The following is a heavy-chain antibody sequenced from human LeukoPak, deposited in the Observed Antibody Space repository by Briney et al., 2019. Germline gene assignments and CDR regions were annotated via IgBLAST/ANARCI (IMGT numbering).Heavy chain of an antibody. J-gene: IGHJ4*02. D-gene: IGHD6-19*01. CDR3: AKGTYSSGWYYDFDY. CDR2: ISGSGATT. CDR1: GFTFSSYA. Sequence: GGSLRLSCAASGFTFSSYAMSWVRQAPGKGLEWVSAISGSGATTYYADSVKGRFTVSRDNSKSTLYLQMNSLRAEDTAVYYCAKGTYSSGWYYDFDYWGQGTLVTVPS. V-gene: IGHV3-23*01.